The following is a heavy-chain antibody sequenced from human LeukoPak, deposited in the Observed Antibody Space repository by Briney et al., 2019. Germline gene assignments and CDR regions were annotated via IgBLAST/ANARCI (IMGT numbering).Heavy chain of an antibody. V-gene: IGHV3-48*03. D-gene: IGHD4/OR15-4a*01. CDR1: GFTFSDYE. J-gene: IGHJ4*02. CDR3: ARGALHVDY. CDR2: MSTSGSTT. Sequence: GGSLRLSCAASGFTFSDYEINWVRQAPGKGLEWVSCMSTSGSTTYYADSVKGRFTISRDNAKNSLFLQMNTLTAEDTAVYYCARGALHVDYWGQGTPVTVSS.